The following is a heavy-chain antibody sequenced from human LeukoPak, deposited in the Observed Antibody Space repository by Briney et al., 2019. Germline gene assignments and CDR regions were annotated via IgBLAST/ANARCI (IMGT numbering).Heavy chain of an antibody. V-gene: IGHV3-48*04. D-gene: IGHD3-22*01. CDR3: ARDSSITMIVVEFDP. CDR1: GFTFSSYS. CDR2: ISSSGSTI. Sequence: PGGSLRLSCAASGFTFSSYSMNWVRQAPGKGLEWVSYISSSGSTIYYADSVKGRFTISRDNAKNSLYLQMNSLRAEDTAVYYCARDSSITMIVVEFDPWGQGTLVTVSS. J-gene: IGHJ5*02.